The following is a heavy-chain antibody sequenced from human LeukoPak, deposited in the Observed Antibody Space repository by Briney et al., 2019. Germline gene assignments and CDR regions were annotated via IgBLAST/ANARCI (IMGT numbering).Heavy chain of an antibody. CDR3: ARVFARGGEISGSYYYY. CDR1: GGTFSSYA. CDR2: IIPMFGTA. J-gene: IGHJ4*02. D-gene: IGHD1-26*01. Sequence: SAKVSCKASGGTFSSYAISWVRQAPGQGLEWMGGIIPMFGTANYAQKFQGRVTITTEESTSTAYMELSSLGSEDTAMYYCARVFARGGEISGSYYYYWGQGTLVTVSS. V-gene: IGHV1-69*05.